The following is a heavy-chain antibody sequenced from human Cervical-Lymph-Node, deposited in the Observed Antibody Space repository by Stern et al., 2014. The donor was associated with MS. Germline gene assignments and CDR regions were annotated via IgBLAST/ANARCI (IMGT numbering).Heavy chain of an antibody. CDR2: LSPTSDDP. CDR3: AREATRIIVGIDY. Sequence: QVQLVQSGAKMKKPGASVRVSCKASGYDFTGFFIHWVRQVPGQRLEWMGPLSPTSDDPTYAQNFQDRVTLTRATSIGTACLELSRLTSADTAVYYCAREATRIIVGIDYWGQGTPVTVSS. V-gene: IGHV1-2*06. CDR1: GYDFTGFF. J-gene: IGHJ4*02. D-gene: IGHD2/OR15-2a*01.